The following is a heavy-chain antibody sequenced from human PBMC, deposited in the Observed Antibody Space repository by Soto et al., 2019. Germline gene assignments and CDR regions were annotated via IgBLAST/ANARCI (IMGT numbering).Heavy chain of an antibody. CDR2: IKQDGGEK. CDR1: GFTFNSYW. V-gene: IGHV3-7*01. Sequence: EVQLVESGGGLVQPGGSLRLSCAASGFTFNSYWMTWVRQAPGRGLEWVANIKQDGGEKYYVDSVKGRFTISRDNAKNSLYLQMNSLRAEDTAVYYCASDDIAVNYYGGMDVWGQGTTVTVSS. D-gene: IGHD6-19*01. CDR3: ASDDIAVNYYGGMDV. J-gene: IGHJ6*02.